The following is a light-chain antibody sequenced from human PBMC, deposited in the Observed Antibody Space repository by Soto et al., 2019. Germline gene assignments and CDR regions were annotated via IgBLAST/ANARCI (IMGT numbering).Light chain of an antibody. Sequence: EIVLTQSPGTLSLSPGERGTLSCRASQTVSSNFLAWYQQKPGQAPRLLIYGASSRATGIPDRFSGGGSGTDFTLTISSLQSEDFAVYHCQHYNNWPITFGQGTRLEI. CDR1: QTVSSNF. V-gene: IGKV3-20*01. CDR2: GAS. CDR3: QHYNNWPIT. J-gene: IGKJ5*01.